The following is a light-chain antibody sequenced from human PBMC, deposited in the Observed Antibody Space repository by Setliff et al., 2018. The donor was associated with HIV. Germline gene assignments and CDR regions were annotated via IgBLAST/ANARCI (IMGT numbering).Light chain of an antibody. Sequence: QSALTQPASVSGSPGQSITISCTGTSSDIGRYNLVSWYQQYPGKAPKLMIYQAAKRPSGVSNRFSGSKHGNTASLTISGLQAEDEADYYCCSNTGSNTYVFGSGTKVTVL. J-gene: IGLJ1*01. V-gene: IGLV2-23*01. CDR1: SSDIGRYNL. CDR2: QAA. CDR3: CSNTGSNTYV.